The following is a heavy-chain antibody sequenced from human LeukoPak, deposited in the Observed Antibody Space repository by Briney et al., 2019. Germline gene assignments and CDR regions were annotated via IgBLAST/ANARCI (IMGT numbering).Heavy chain of an antibody. CDR2: ISYDGSNK. D-gene: IGHD3-9*01. CDR3: ARNYDILTGYHYYFDY. CDR1: GFTFSSYA. V-gene: IGHV3-30-3*01. Sequence: GRSLRLSCAASGFTFSSYAMHWVRQAPGKGLEWVAVISYDGSNKYYADSVKGRFTISRDNSKNTLYLQMNSLRAEDTAVYYCARNYDILTGYHYYFDYWGQGTLVTVSS. J-gene: IGHJ4*02.